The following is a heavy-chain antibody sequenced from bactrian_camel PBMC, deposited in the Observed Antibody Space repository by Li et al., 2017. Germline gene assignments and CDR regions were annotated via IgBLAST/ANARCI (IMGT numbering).Heavy chain of an antibody. J-gene: IGHJ4*01. V-gene: IGHV3S55*01. CDR3: AASPAGYCYFWRVMGYDF. CDR1: GYSHRPAC. D-gene: IGHD2*01. CDR2: IGADEIP. Sequence: HVQLVESGGGSVQAGGSLRLSCIVSGYSHRPACVGWYRQIEGKDREGVAYIGADEIPTYTDSVQGRFTISEDNAGHTLYLQMNSLKPEDTAMYYCAASPAGYCYFWRVMGYDFWGQGTQVTVS.